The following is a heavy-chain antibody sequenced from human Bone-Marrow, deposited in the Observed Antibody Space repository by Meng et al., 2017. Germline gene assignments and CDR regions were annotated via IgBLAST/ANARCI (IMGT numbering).Heavy chain of an antibody. Sequence: QVQLVESGGGVVKPGRSLSVSCDASGFTFSSYGMHWVRQAPGKGLEWVAVISYDGSNKYYADSVKGRFTISRDNSKNTLYLQMNSLRAEDTAVYYCAKSVGYRNVLNWFDPWGQGTLVTVSS. CDR1: GFTFSSYG. D-gene: IGHD2-15*01. J-gene: IGHJ5*02. CDR2: ISYDGSNK. V-gene: IGHV3-30*18. CDR3: AKSVGYRNVLNWFDP.